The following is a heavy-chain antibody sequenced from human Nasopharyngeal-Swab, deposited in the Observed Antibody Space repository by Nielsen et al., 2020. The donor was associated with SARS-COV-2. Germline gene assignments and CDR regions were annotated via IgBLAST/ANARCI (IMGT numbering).Heavy chain of an antibody. J-gene: IGHJ4*02. Sequence: ASAKVSCKASGYSFTRYALHWLRQDPGQRPEWLGWVNAANGDTKPSQNFQDRVTITRDTSADIDYMDLRSLRSEDTALYYCARGAGPSDWIIDYWGQGTLVTVSS. D-gene: IGHD2-21*02. CDR1: GYSFTRYA. V-gene: IGHV1-3*01. CDR2: VNAANGDT. CDR3: ARGAGPSDWIIDY.